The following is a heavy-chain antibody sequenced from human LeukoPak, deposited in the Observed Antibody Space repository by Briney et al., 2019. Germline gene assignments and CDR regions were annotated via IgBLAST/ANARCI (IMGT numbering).Heavy chain of an antibody. CDR1: GGSISSYY. CDR2: IYTSGST. CDR3: ARDGSGWYDRSTGWFDP. Sequence: PSETLSLTCTVSGGSISSYYWSWIRQPAGKGLESIGRIYTSGSTNYNPSLKSRVTMSVDTSKNQFSLKLSSVTAADTAVYYCARDGSGWYDRSTGWFDPWGQGTLVTVSS. V-gene: IGHV4-4*07. J-gene: IGHJ5*02. D-gene: IGHD6-19*01.